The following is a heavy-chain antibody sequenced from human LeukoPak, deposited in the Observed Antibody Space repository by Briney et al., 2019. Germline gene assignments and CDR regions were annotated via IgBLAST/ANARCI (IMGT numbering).Heavy chain of an antibody. D-gene: IGHD3-3*01. CDR3: ARAPSEIGGYYPEYFRH. CDR2: IKSDGST. J-gene: IGHJ1*01. V-gene: IGHV3-74*01. CDR1: GFTFSTYW. Sequence: GGSLRLSCAASGFTFSTYWMHWVRPAPAKGLVWVSRIKSDGSTNYADSVKGRFTISRDNAKNTLSLQMNSLRPEDTGVYYCARAPSEIGGYYPEYFRHWGQGTLVTVSS.